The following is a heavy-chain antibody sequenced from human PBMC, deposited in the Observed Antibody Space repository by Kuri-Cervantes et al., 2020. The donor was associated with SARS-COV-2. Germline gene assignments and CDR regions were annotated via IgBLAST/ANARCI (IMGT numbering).Heavy chain of an antibody. Sequence: GGSLRLSCAASGFTFSSYSMNWVRQAPGKGLEWVSSISSSSSYIYYADSVKGRFTISRDNAKNSLYLQMNSLRAEDTAVYYCASLSGGGAAGGSYWGQGTLVTVSS. CDR1: GFTFSSYS. CDR2: ISSSSSYI. V-gene: IGHV3-21*01. CDR3: ASLSGGGAAGGSY. J-gene: IGHJ4*02. D-gene: IGHD3-16*01.